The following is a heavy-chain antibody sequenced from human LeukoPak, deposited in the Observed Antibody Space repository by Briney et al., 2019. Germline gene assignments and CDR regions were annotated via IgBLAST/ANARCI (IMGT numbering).Heavy chain of an antibody. V-gene: IGHV4-4*02. CDR3: ARGSTYYESSGQVPFDY. Sequence: SGTLSLTCAVSGGSISSSNWWSWVRQPPGKGLEWIGEIYHSGSTNYNPSLKSRVTISIDKSKNQFSLKLSSVTAADTAVYYCARGSTYYESSGQVPFDYWGQGTLVTVSS. J-gene: IGHJ4*02. CDR2: IYHSGST. D-gene: IGHD3-22*01. CDR1: GGSISSSNW.